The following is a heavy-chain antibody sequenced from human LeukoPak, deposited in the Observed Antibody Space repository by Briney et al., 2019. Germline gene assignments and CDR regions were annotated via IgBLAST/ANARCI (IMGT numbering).Heavy chain of an antibody. Sequence: SETLSLTCTVYGGSINNYYLNWIRQPPGKGLEWIGRIYSSGSTNYNPSLKGRVSMSVDTSNNQFSLKLNSVTAADTAVYYWAKDPHRSYGSSLNGWFDPWGQGTLVTVSS. D-gene: IGHD6-13*01. CDR1: GGSINNYY. J-gene: IGHJ5*02. CDR2: IYSSGST. V-gene: IGHV4-4*07. CDR3: AKDPHRSYGSSLNGWFDP.